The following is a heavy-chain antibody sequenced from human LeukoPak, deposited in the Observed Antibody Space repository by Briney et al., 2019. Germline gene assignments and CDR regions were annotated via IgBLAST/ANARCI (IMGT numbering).Heavy chain of an antibody. CDR1: GFTFSSYA. J-gene: IGHJ4*02. CDR2: ISGSGGST. Sequence: GGSLRLSCAASGFTFSSYAMSWVRQAPGKGLEWVSAISGSGGSTYYADSVKGRFAISRDNSKNTLYLQMNSLRAEDTAVYYCAKSANLVGAEYYFDYWGQGTLVTVSS. CDR3: AKSANLVGAEYYFDY. V-gene: IGHV3-23*01. D-gene: IGHD1-26*01.